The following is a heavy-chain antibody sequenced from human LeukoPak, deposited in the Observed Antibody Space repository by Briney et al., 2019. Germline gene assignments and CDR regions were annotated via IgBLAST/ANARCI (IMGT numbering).Heavy chain of an antibody. CDR2: IYHSGST. D-gene: IGHD5-18*01. V-gene: IGHV4-39*07. CDR3: ARSGIDSYGRHDY. CDR1: GGSISSSSYY. Sequence: SSETLSLTCTVSGGSISSSSYYWGWIRQPPGKGLEWIGSIYHSGSTYYNPSLKSRVTISVDTSKNQFSLKLSSVTAADTAVYYCARSGIDSYGRHDYWGQGTLVTVSS. J-gene: IGHJ4*02.